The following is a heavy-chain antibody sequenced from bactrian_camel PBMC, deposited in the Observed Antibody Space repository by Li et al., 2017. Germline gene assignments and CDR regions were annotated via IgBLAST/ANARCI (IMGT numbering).Heavy chain of an antibody. V-gene: IGHV3S40*01. J-gene: IGHJ4*01. D-gene: IGHD7*01. CDR2: IGRVGATA. CDR3: AQSNGDWAWHV. CDR1: GFIFTNYD. Sequence: DVQLVESGGGLVEPGGSLRLSCAASGFIFTNYDMNWVRQAPGKGLEWVSAIGRVGATAYYPDSVKGRFTISLDNAKNTLYLQLNSLKTEDTAMYYCAQSNGDWAWHVWGEGTQVTVS.